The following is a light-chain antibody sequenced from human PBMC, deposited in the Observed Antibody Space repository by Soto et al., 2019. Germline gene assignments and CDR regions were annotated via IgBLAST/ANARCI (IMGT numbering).Light chain of an antibody. CDR3: QQYGSSPLT. CDR2: GAS. Sequence: NVFAASPGPLSFSPGGKATLSCRGSQSVSSSYLAWYQQKPGQAPRLLIYGASSRATGIPDRFSGSGSGTDFTLTISRLEPEDFAVYYCQQYGSSPLTFGQGTRLEIK. V-gene: IGKV3-20*01. CDR1: QSVSSSY. J-gene: IGKJ5*01.